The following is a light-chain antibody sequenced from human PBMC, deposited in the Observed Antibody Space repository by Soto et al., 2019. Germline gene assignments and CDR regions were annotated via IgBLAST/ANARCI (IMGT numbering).Light chain of an antibody. CDR1: SSNIGAGYD. V-gene: IGLV1-40*01. CDR3: QSYDYSLSGFWV. Sequence: QPVLTQPPSVSGAPGQRVTISCTGSSSNIGAGYDVHWYQLLPGTAPKLLIYGNNNRPSGVPDRFSGSRSGTSAFLAITGLQAEDEADYYCQSYDYSLSGFWVFGGGTKLTVL. CDR2: GNN. J-gene: IGLJ3*02.